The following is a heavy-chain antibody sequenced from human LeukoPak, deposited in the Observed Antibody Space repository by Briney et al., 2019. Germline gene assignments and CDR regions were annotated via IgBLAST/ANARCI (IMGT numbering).Heavy chain of an antibody. J-gene: IGHJ6*03. CDR2: ISSSSRSYI. CDR1: GFTFSNYN. Sequence: GGSLRLSCAASGFTFSNYNMNWVRQAPGKGLEWVSSISSSSRSYIYYADSVKGRFTISRGNAKNSLYLQMNSVRAEDTAVYYCAREHSGYDFPGRDYYYMDVWGKGTTVTVSS. V-gene: IGHV3-21*01. CDR3: AREHSGYDFPGRDYYYMDV. D-gene: IGHD5-12*01.